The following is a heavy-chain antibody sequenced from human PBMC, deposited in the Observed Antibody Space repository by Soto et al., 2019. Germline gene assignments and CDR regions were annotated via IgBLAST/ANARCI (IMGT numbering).Heavy chain of an antibody. J-gene: IGHJ4*02. Sequence: VKVSCKASGGTFSSYAISWVRQAPGHGLEWMGGIIPIFGAANYAQKFQGRVTITADDSPXXAXXXLXSXXSEGTAVYYCARGSRDTLWFGELPFDYWAQGTLVTVSS. CDR3: ARGSRDTLWFGELPFDY. CDR2: IIPIFGAA. D-gene: IGHD3-10*01. CDR1: GGTFSSYA. V-gene: IGHV1-69*13.